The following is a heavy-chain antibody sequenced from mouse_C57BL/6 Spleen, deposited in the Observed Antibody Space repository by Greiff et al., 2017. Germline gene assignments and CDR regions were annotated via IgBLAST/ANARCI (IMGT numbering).Heavy chain of an antibody. D-gene: IGHD2-4*01. CDR2: ISSGGDYI. V-gene: IGHV5-9-1*02. J-gene: IGHJ4*01. CDR3: TREALLRGGAMDY. CDR1: GFTFSSYA. Sequence: DVMLVESGEGLVKPGGSLKLSCAASGFTFSSYAMSWVRQTPEKRLEWVAYISSGGDYIYYADTVKGRFTISRDNARNTLYLQMSSLKSEDTAMYYCTREALLRGGAMDYWGQGTSVTVSS.